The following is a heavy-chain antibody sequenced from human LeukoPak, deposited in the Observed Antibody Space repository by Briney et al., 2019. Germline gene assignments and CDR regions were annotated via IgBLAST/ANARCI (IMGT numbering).Heavy chain of an antibody. CDR3: AKEPIYGSGSYQDY. J-gene: IGHJ4*02. Sequence: HPGGSLRLSCAASGFTFSSYWMSWVRQAPGKGLEWVSAISGSGGSTYYTDSVKGRFTISRDNSKNTLYLQMNSLRAEDTAVYYCAKEPIYGSGSYQDYWGQGTLVTVSS. CDR1: GFTFSSYW. V-gene: IGHV3-23*01. D-gene: IGHD3-10*01. CDR2: ISGSGGST.